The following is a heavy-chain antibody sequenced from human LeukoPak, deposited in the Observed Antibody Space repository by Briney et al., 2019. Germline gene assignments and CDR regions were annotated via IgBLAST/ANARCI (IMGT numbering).Heavy chain of an antibody. CDR1: GGSFSGYY. CDR3: ARGQGSSSWYGTSYYFDY. Sequence: SETLSLTCAVYGGSFSGYYWSWIRQPPGKGLEWIGEINHSGSTNYNPSLKSRVTISVDTSKNQFSLKLSSVTAADTAVYYCARGQGSSSWYGTSYYFDYWGQGTLATVSS. V-gene: IGHV4-34*01. CDR2: INHSGST. D-gene: IGHD6-13*01. J-gene: IGHJ4*02.